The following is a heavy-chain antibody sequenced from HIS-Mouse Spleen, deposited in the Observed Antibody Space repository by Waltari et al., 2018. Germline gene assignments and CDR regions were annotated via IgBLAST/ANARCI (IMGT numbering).Heavy chain of an antibody. CDR1: ECTFGSNW. D-gene: IGHD3-3*01. J-gene: IGHJ4*02. V-gene: IGHV3-74*01. CDR3: ARGPGHYDFWSGYSPLLDY. Sequence: EVQLVESGEGFVQHGWSLRRSCAASECTFGSNWLLSARQAPGKGLVWVSRINSDGSSTSYADSVKGRFTISRDNAKNTLYLQMNSLRAEDTAVYYCARGPGHYDFWSGYSPLLDYWGQGTLVTVSS. CDR2: INSDGSST.